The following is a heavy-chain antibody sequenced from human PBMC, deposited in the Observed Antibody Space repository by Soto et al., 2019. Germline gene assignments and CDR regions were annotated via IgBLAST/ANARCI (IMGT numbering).Heavy chain of an antibody. J-gene: IGHJ4*02. CDR1: GDSFSSSGHY. CDR3: ARYYDTFDS. Sequence: QLQLQESGPGLVKPSETLSLTCTVSGDSFSSSGHYWGWIRQPPGKGLEWIGSVSYSGYTYDNPCLKSRVTISVDTSKNQFTLNLASVTAADTAVYYCARYYDTFDSWGQGTLVTVSS. CDR2: VSYSGYT. D-gene: IGHD3-22*01. V-gene: IGHV4-39*01.